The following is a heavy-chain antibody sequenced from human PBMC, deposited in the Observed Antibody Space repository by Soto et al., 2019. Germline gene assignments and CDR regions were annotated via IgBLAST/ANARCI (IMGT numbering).Heavy chain of an antibody. D-gene: IGHD3-16*01. Sequence: GASVKVSCKASGYTFTSYGISWVRQAPGQGLEWMGWISAYNGNTNYAQKLQGRVTMTTDTSTSTAYMELRSLRSDDTAVYYCARDYEVPPVYYYYGMDVWVQGTTVTVSS. CDR2: ISAYNGNT. J-gene: IGHJ6*02. CDR3: ARDYEVPPVYYYYGMDV. CDR1: GYTFTSYG. V-gene: IGHV1-18*04.